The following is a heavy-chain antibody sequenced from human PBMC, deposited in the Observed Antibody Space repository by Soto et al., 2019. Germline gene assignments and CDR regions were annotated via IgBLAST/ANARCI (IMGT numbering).Heavy chain of an antibody. J-gene: IGHJ5*02. V-gene: IGHV4-59*01. CDR2: IYYSGST. CDR3: ARVAAMSVRGWFDP. Sequence: SETLSLTCTVSGGSISSYYWSWIRQPPGKGLEWIGYIYYSGSTNYNPSLKSRVTISVDTSKNQFSLKLSSVTAADTAVYYCARVAAMSVRGWFDPWGQGTLVTVSS. CDR1: GGSISSYY. D-gene: IGHD5-18*01.